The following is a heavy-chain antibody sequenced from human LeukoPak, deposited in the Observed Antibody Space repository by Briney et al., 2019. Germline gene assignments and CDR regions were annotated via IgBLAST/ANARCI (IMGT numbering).Heavy chain of an antibody. D-gene: IGHD4-11*01. CDR2: IYSGGST. Sequence: GGSLRLSCAASGFTVSSNYMSWVRQAPGKGLEWVSVIYSGGSTYYADSVKGRFTISRDNSKNTLYLQMNSLRAEDTAVYYCARVDYPSYYFDYWGQGTLVAVSS. J-gene: IGHJ4*02. V-gene: IGHV3-66*01. CDR1: GFTVSSNY. CDR3: ARVDYPSYYFDY.